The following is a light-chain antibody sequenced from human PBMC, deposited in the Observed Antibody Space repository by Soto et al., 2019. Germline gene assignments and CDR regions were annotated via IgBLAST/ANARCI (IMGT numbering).Light chain of an antibody. CDR1: QSLLHTNGYSY. J-gene: IGKJ1*01. Sequence: IVMTQSPLSLPVTPGEPASISCRSSQSLLHTNGYSYLDWYLQKPGQSPQLLISLGSNRASGVPDRFSRSGSGTDFTLKISRVEAADVGVYYCMQALQAWTFGQGTKVEVK. CDR3: MQALQAWT. V-gene: IGKV2-28*01. CDR2: LGS.